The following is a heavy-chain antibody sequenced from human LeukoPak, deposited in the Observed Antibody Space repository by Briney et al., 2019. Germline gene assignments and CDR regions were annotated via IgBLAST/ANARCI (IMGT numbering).Heavy chain of an antibody. CDR2: INHSGST. D-gene: IGHD3-10*01. V-gene: IGHV4-34*01. CDR1: GGSFSGYY. Sequence: PSETLSLTCAVYGGSFSGYYWSWIRQPPGKGLEWIGEINHSGSTNYNPSLKSRVTISVDTSKNQFSLKLNSVTAADTAVYYCARLWGLWFGDNNWFDPWGQGTLVTVSS. J-gene: IGHJ5*02. CDR3: ARLWGLWFGDNNWFDP.